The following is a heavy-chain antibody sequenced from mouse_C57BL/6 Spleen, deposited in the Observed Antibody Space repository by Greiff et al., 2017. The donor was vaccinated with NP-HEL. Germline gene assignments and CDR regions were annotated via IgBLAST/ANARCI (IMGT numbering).Heavy chain of an antibody. Sequence: QVQLQQPGAELVKPGASVKLSCKASGYTFTSYWMHWVKQRPGQGLEWIGMIHPNSGSTNYNEKFKSKATLTVDKSSSTAYMQLSSLTSEDSAVYYCARGSYGSSFYFDDWGQGTTLTVSS. V-gene: IGHV1-64*01. J-gene: IGHJ2*01. CDR2: IHPNSGST. D-gene: IGHD1-1*01. CDR3: ARGSYGSSFYFDD. CDR1: GYTFTSYW.